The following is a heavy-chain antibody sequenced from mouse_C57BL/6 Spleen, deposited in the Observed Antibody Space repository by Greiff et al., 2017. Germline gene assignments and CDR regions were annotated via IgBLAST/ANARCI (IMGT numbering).Heavy chain of an antibody. CDR1: GYTFTSYW. V-gene: IGHV1-69*01. Sequence: QVQLQQPGAELVMPGASVKLSCKASGYTFTSYWMHWVKQRPGQGLEWIGEIDPSDSYTNYNQKFKGKSTLTVDKSSSTAYMQLSSLTSEDSAVYYCARSEGYYGNYYAMDYWGQGTSVTVYS. CDR2: IDPSDSYT. D-gene: IGHD2-1*01. CDR3: ARSEGYYGNYYAMDY. J-gene: IGHJ4*01.